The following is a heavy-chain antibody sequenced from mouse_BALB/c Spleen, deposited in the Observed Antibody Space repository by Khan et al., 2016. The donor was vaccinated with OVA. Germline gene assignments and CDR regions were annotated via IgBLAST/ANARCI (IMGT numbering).Heavy chain of an antibody. J-gene: IGHJ1*01. V-gene: IGHV6-6*02. Sequence: EVKLEVSGGGLVQPGGSMKLSCVASGFTFSNYWMNWVRQSPEKGFEWVAEIRLKSNIYATHYAESVRGRFTISRDDSRSSVYLQMNNLGAEDTGVYYCARGWGWYFDVWGAGTTVTVSS. CDR2: IRLKSNIYAT. CDR1: GFTFSNYW. CDR3: ARGWGWYFDV. D-gene: IGHD3-3*01.